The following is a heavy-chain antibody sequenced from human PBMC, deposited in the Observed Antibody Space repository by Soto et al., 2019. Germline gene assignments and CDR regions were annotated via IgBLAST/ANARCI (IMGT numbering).Heavy chain of an antibody. CDR2: IYYSGST. Sequence: SETLSLTCTVSGGSISSSSFHWGWIRQPPGKGLEWIGSIYYSGSTYYSPSLKSRFTISRDNSKNTLYLQMNSLRAEDTAVYYCARADGVLRYFDWFPPLDYWGQGTLVTVSS. CDR1: GGSISSSSFH. J-gene: IGHJ4*02. CDR3: ARADGVLRYFDWFPPLDY. D-gene: IGHD3-9*01. V-gene: IGHV4-39*01.